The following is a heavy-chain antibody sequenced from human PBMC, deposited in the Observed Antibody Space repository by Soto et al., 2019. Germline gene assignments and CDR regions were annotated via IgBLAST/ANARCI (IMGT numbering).Heavy chain of an antibody. CDR3: TGEVASGY. V-gene: IGHV3-30*03. CDR1: GFTVSTYG. J-gene: IGHJ4*02. D-gene: IGHD2-8*02. Sequence: QVQLVESGGGVVQPGRSLRLSCAVSGFTVSTYGMHWVRQAPGKGLEWVAVISRDGGTKYYADSVKGRFTISRDNSRNTLFLEMNSLRSDDMAVYYCTGEVASGYWGQGTLAPVSS. CDR2: ISRDGGTK.